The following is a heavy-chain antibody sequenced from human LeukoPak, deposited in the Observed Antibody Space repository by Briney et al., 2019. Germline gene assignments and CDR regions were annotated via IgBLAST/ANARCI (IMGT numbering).Heavy chain of an antibody. Sequence: GGSLRLSCAASRFTFSNYATSWVRQAPGKGLEWVSAITGNGDYTDYADSVKGRFTISRDNSKNTAYLQMNSLRSEDTAVYYCAKSHHVTAIDYWGQGTLVTVSS. CDR2: ITGNGDYT. J-gene: IGHJ4*02. D-gene: IGHD2-21*02. CDR1: RFTFSNYA. V-gene: IGHV3-23*01. CDR3: AKSHHVTAIDY.